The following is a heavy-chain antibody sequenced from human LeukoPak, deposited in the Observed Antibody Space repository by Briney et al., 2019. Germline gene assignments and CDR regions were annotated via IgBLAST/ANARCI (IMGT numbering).Heavy chain of an antibody. J-gene: IGHJ5*02. Sequence: GGSLRLSCAASGFIFSNYEMNWVRQAPGKGLEWVSYISSSGSTIYYADSVKGRSTISRDNAKNSLYLQMNSLRAEDTAVYYCARDSSGWYARLDPWGQGTLVTVSS. CDR3: ARDSSGWYARLDP. V-gene: IGHV3-48*03. CDR1: GFIFSNYE. D-gene: IGHD6-19*01. CDR2: ISSSGSTI.